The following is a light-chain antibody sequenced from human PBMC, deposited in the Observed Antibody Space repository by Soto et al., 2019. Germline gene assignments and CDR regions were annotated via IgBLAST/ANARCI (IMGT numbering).Light chain of an antibody. CDR3: TSYTNSGTLV. Sequence: QSVLTQSASVSGSPGQSITISCTGTSSDVGGYNYVSWFQQHPDKAPTLVVYEVSNRPSGVSNRFSGSKSGNTASLTIFGLQAEDEADYYCTSYTNSGTLVFGGGTKVTVL. CDR1: SSDVGGYNY. V-gene: IGLV2-14*01. J-gene: IGLJ3*02. CDR2: EVS.